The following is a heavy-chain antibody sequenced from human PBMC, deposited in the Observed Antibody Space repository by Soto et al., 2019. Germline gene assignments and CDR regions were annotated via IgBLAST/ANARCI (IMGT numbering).Heavy chain of an antibody. CDR2: MHYSGST. J-gene: IGHJ5*02. CDR1: GGSISSYY. D-gene: IGHD4-17*01. CDR3: ARKGYDYPNGFDP. V-gene: IGHV4-59*01. Sequence: SETLSLTCTVSGGSISSYYWSWIRQPPGKGLEWIGYMHYSGSTNYNPSLKSRVTISVDTSKNQFSLKLRSVTAADTAVYYCARKGYDYPNGFDPWGQETRVTVSS.